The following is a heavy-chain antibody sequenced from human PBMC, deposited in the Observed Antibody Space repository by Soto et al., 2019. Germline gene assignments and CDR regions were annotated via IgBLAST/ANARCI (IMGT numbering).Heavy chain of an antibody. D-gene: IGHD6-6*01. CDR3: ARPERLVALYYYYYCMDV. Sequence: QVQLVQSGAEVKKPGSSVKVSCKASGGTFSSYAISWVRQAPGQGLEWMGGIIPIFGTANYAQKFQGRVTITADESTSTAYMELSSLRSEDTAVYYCARPERLVALYYYYYCMDVWGQGTTVTVSS. CDR2: IIPIFGTA. V-gene: IGHV1-69*01. CDR1: GGTFSSYA. J-gene: IGHJ6*02.